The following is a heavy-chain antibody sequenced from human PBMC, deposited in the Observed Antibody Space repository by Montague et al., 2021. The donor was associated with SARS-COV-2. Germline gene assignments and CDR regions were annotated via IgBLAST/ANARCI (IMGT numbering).Heavy chain of an antibody. CDR2: FYSVGST. V-gene: IGHV4-59*02. J-gene: IGHJ3*02. D-gene: IGHD1-1*01. Sequence: SETLSLTCTVSGASVASSDWGWIRQSPGKGLEWIGYFYSVGSTDYNPSLKSRATISRDTSKNQFSLKVRSVTAADTAVYYCARETSTAGALDIWGQGTMVTVSS. CDR1: GASVASSD. CDR3: ARETSTAGALDI.